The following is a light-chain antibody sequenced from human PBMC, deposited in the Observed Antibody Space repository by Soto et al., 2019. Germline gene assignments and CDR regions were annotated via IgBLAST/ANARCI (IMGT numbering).Light chain of an antibody. CDR2: AS. CDR3: QHYGTSAL. Sequence: EIVLTQSPGTLSLSPGERATLSCRASQSVSNSYLAWYQQKPGKAPRLLIYASSRATGIPDRFSGSGSGTDFNLSISSLEPEDFAVYYCQHYGTSALFGPGTRVDIK. CDR1: QSVSNSY. J-gene: IGKJ3*01. V-gene: IGKV3-20*01.